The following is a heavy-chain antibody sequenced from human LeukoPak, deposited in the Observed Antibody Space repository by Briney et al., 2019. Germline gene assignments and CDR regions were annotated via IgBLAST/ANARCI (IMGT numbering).Heavy chain of an antibody. J-gene: IGHJ1*01. D-gene: IGHD2-8*01. V-gene: IGHV7-4-1*02. CDR1: GYTFTSYA. CDR2: INTNTGNP. Sequence: ASVKVSCKASGYTFTSYAMNWVRQAPGQGLEWMGWINTNTGNPTYAQGFTGRFVFSLDTSVSTAYLQISSLKAEDTAVYYCAGATRPHSCTNGVCYRAQPRTGQYFQHWGQGTLVTVSS. CDR3: AGATRPHSCTNGVCYRAQPRTGQYFQH.